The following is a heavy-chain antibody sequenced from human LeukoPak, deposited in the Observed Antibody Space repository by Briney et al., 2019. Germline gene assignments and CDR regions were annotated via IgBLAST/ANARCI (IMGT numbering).Heavy chain of an antibody. CDR1: GFTFSSYS. Sequence: GGSLRLSCAASGFTFSSYSMNWVRQAPGKGLEWVSSISSSSSYIYYADSVKGRFTISRDNSKNTLYLQMNSLRAEDTAVYYCAKDAQGYDLGNFDYWGQGTLVTVSS. CDR3: AKDAQGYDLGNFDY. V-gene: IGHV3-21*04. J-gene: IGHJ4*02. CDR2: ISSSSSYI. D-gene: IGHD5-12*01.